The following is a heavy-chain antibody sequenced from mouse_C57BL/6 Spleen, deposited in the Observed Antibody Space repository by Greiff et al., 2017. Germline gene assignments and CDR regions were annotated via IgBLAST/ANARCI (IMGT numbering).Heavy chain of an antibody. V-gene: IGHV1-26*01. CDR1: GYTFTDYY. CDR3: ARRDDGRAMDY. CDR2: INPNNGGT. D-gene: IGHD2-3*01. Sequence: EVKLQQSGPELVKPGASVKISCKDSGYTFTDYYMNWVKQSHGKSLEWIGDINPNNGGTSYNQKFKGKATLTVDKSSSTAYMELRSLTSEDSAVYYCARRDDGRAMDYWGQGTSVTVSS. J-gene: IGHJ4*01.